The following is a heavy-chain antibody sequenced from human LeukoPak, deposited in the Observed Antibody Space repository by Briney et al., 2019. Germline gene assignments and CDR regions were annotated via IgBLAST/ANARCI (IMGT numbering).Heavy chain of an antibody. CDR3: ARGSWELIFDY. D-gene: IGHD1-26*01. V-gene: IGHV4-34*01. J-gene: IGHJ4*02. CDR2: INHSGST. CDR1: GGSFSGYY. Sequence: SETLSLTCAVYGGSFSGYYWSWIRQPPGKGLEWIGEINHSGSTNYNPSLKSRVTISVDTSKNQFSLKLSSVTAADTAVYYCARGSWELIFDYWGQGTLVTVSS.